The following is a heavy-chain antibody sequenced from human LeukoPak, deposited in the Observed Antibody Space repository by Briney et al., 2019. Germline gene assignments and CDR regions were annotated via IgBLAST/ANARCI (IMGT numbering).Heavy chain of an antibody. D-gene: IGHD5-12*01. V-gene: IGHV5-51*01. CDR3: ARRQVDRNCFES. CDR2: IYPGDSDT. J-gene: IGHJ5*01. CDR1: GYSFTSYW. Sequence: AESLQRPFKGSGYSFTSYWIGWVLQMPGKGLEWVGIIYPGDSDTRYSPSSQGQATISADKSISTAYLQWSSLEVSDTAIYYCARRQVDRNCFESWGQGILVTLSS.